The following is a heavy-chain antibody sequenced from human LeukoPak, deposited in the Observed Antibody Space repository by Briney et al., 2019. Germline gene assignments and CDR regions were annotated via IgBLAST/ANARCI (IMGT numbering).Heavy chain of an antibody. V-gene: IGHV1-18*04. CDR2: VSPSHTTR. CDR3: ARDYILPLETDNGDGFAI. J-gene: IGHJ3*02. D-gene: IGHD3-3*02. CDR1: GYTFRQYS. Sequence: ASVKLSCKASGYTFRQYSISWVRQAPGKGFEWMGWVSPSHTTRVYAQDFQGRVIMTADTNTNPVSMDLRSLRFDDTAVYFCARDYILPLETDNGDGFAIWGQGTVVTVSS.